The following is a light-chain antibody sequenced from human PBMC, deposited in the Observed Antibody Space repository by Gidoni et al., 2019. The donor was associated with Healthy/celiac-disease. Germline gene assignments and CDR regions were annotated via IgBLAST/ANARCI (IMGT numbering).Light chain of an antibody. CDR2: GAS. CDR1: QRVSSSY. CDR3: QQYGSSPPLT. V-gene: IGKV3-20*01. J-gene: IGKJ4*01. Sequence: DIVLTQSPGTLSLSPGERAPLSCRASQRVSSSYLAWYQQKPGQAPRLLIYGASSRATGIPDRFSGSGSGTDFTLTISRLEPEDFAVYYCQQYGSSPPLTFGGGTKVEIK.